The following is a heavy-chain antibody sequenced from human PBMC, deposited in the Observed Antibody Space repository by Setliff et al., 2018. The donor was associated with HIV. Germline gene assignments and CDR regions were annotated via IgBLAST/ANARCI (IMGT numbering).Heavy chain of an antibody. CDR2: INHSGRT. J-gene: IGHJ4*02. D-gene: IGHD3-10*01. CDR3: ASGPGYGWGSYRLDY. V-gene: IGHV4-34*01. Sequence: PSETLSLTCAVYGGSFSGYYWSWIRQAPGKGLEWIGEINHSGRTKYNPSLKSRVTLSVDTSKNQFSLKLTSVTAADTAVYYCASGPGYGWGSYRLDYWGQGTLVTVSS. CDR1: GGSFSGYY.